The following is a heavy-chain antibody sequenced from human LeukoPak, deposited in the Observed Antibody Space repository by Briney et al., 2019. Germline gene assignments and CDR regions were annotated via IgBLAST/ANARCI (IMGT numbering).Heavy chain of an antibody. V-gene: IGHV3-23*01. CDR1: GFTCSSYI. CDR3: AKGFFDQLRTFDY. Sequence: GGSLRRSCAASGFTCSSYIMNWVRHTPGKGLEWVSGIGGSGDDTHYADSVKGRFTISRDNSKNTLYLQMNSLRAEDTAIYYCAKGFFDQLRTFDYWGQGILVTVSS. J-gene: IGHJ4*02. CDR2: IGGSGDDT. D-gene: IGHD2-2*01.